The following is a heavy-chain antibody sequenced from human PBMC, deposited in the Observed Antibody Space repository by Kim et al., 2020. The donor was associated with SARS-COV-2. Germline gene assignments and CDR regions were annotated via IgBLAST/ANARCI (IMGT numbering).Heavy chain of an antibody. D-gene: IGHD1-26*01. Sequence: LSLTCAASGFTFSDYYMSWIRQAPGKGLEWVSYISSSSSYTNYADSVKGRFTISRDNAKNSLYLQMNSLRAEDTAVYYCAGGQSFAPVGIDYWGQGTLVTVSS. CDR1: GFTFSDYY. V-gene: IGHV3-11*05. J-gene: IGHJ4*02. CDR3: AGGQSFAPVGIDY. CDR2: ISSSSSYT.